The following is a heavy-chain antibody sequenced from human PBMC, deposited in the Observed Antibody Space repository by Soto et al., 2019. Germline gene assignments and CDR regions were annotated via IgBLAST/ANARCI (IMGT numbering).Heavy chain of an antibody. J-gene: IGHJ6*01. Sequence: XETLSLTCTFSVGSISSYYWSWIRQPPGKGLEWIGNIYYSGSTNYNPSLKSRVTISVDTSKNQFSLKLSSVTAADTAVYYCARERYYGMEVWGQGTTVIVSS. CDR3: ARERYYGMEV. CDR1: VGSISSYY. V-gene: IGHV4-59*01. CDR2: IYYSGST.